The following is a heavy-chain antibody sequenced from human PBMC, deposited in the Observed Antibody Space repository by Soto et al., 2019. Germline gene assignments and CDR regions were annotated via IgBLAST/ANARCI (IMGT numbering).Heavy chain of an antibody. J-gene: IGHJ4*02. D-gene: IGHD3-22*01. CDR3: ARDRAHFYESSGRLDL. CDR2: ISYSGST. Sequence: SETLSLTCSVSGDSMNNGDYFWTWIRQTPGKGLQWIGYISYSGSTFYNPSLKTRLAMSVDTSKNQFSVRLRSVTAADTAVYYCARDRAHFYESSGRLDLWGQGMLVTVSS. CDR1: GDSMNNGDYF. V-gene: IGHV4-30-4*01.